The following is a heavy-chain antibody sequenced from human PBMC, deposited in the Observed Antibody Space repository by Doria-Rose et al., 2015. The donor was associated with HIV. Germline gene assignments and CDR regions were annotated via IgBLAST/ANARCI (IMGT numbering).Heavy chain of an antibody. J-gene: IGHJ4*02. CDR2: IFHSGST. CDR3: ASGSPAADF. Sequence: LQESGPGLVKPSETLSLTCTVSGYFISNGYFWGWIRQPPGKGLEWIGSIFHSGSTYYNPSLRGRVTLSVDTSKNQFSLKLTSVTAADTAVYYCASGSPAADFWGQGTLVTVSS. V-gene: IGHV4-38-2*02. D-gene: IGHD2-2*01. CDR1: GYFISNGYF.